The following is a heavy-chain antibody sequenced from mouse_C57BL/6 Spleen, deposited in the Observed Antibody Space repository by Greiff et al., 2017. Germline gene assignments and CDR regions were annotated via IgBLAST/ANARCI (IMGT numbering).Heavy chain of an antibody. D-gene: IGHD1-2*01. CDR2: IDPSDSET. CDR1: GYTFTSYW. Sequence: VQLQQPGAELVRPGSSVKLSCKASGYTFTSYWMHWVKQRPIQGLEWIGNIDPSDSETHYNQKFKDKATLAVDKSSSTAYMQLSSLTSEDSAVYYSARGDYYGLDYWGQGTTLTVSS. V-gene: IGHV1-52*01. J-gene: IGHJ2*01. CDR3: ARGDYYGLDY.